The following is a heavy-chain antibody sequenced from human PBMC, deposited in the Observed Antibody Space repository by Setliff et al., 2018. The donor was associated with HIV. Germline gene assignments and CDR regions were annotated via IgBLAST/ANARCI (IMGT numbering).Heavy chain of an antibody. CDR2: VYYNGVT. CDR3: ARHWGSGWYMAMDV. J-gene: IGHJ6*04. Sequence: ETLSLTCSVSGGSVRSNNYFWSWVRQPPGKGLQYIGTVYYNGVTYFNPSLKSRLTISVDTSKNQFSLKLSSLTAADTAVYYCARHWGSGWYMAMDVWGKGTTVTVSS. D-gene: IGHD6-19*01. CDR1: GGSVRSNNYF. V-gene: IGHV4-39*01.